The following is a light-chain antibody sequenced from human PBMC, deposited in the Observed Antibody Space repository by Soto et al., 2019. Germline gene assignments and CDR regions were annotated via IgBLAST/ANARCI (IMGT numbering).Light chain of an antibody. V-gene: IGLV2-23*01. J-gene: IGLJ1*01. Sequence: QSVLTQPASVSGSPGQSITISCTGTSSDVGTYNLVSWYQQHPGEAPKLIIYEGSKRPSGVSNRFSASRSGSTASLTISGLQAEDEAAYYCCSYATGSTYIFGTGTKLTVL. CDR2: EGS. CDR3: CSYATGSTYI. CDR1: SSDVGTYNL.